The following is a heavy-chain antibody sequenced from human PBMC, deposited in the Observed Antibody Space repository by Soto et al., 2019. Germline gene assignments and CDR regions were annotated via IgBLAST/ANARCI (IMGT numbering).Heavy chain of an antibody. J-gene: IGHJ4*02. CDR2: IIPLFGTP. CDR3: ARDRDDYGSGNYYNRIDF. Sequence: SVTVSCKASGGIFSTYAISWLRQAPGQGLEWMGGIIPLFGTPNYAQRFQGRVTITADESTSTAYMELSRLRSEDTAVYYCARDRDDYGSGNYYNRIDFWGQGTLVTVSS. CDR1: GGIFSTYA. V-gene: IGHV1-69*13. D-gene: IGHD3-10*01.